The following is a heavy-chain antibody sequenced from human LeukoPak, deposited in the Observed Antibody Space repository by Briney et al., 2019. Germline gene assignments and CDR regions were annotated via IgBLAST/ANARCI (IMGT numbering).Heavy chain of an antibody. V-gene: IGHV1-69-2*01. J-gene: IGHJ4*02. CDR2: ADPEDGET. CDR1: GYTFTDYY. Sequence: ASVKISCKXSGYTFTDYYMHWVQQSPGKGLEWMGLADPEDGETIYAEKFQGRVTITADTSTDTAYMELSSLRSEDTAVYYCATLGKYSWNDASSPYFDYWGQGTLVTVPS. D-gene: IGHD1-1*01. CDR3: ATLGKYSWNDASSPYFDY.